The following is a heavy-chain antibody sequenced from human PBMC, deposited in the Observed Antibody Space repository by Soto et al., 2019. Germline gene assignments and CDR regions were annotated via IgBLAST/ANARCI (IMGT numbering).Heavy chain of an antibody. D-gene: IGHD4-4*01. V-gene: IGHV4-59*12. CDR1: GGSITSYY. J-gene: IGHJ4*02. Sequence: SETLSLTCTVSGGSITSYYWSWIRQPPGKGLEWIGYVYYSATTNYNPSLKSRVTISVDTSKNQFSLKLSSVTAEDTAVYYCAKVLGYRYAFDYWGQGTLVTVSS. CDR3: AKVLGYRYAFDY. CDR2: VYYSATT.